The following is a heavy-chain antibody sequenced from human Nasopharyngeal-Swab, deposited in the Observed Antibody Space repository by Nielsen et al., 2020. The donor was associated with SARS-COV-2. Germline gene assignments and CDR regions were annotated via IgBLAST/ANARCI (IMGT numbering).Heavy chain of an antibody. Sequence: GGSLCLSCAASGSTFSASAIHRVRHASGTGLEWVVRSGDKDHNYATTYGASVQGRFTISRDDSKNTTFLQMDSLKTEDTALYYCTTDFYFDYWGQGTLVTVSS. CDR1: GSTFSASA. CDR3: TTDFYFDY. J-gene: IGHJ4*02. CDR2: SGDKDHNYAT. V-gene: IGHV3-73*01.